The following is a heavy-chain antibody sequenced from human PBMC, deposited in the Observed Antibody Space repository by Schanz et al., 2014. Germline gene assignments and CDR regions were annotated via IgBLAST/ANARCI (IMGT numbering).Heavy chain of an antibody. CDR1: GFTFSAYA. Sequence: QVQLVESGGGVVPPGRSLRLSCAASGFTFSAYAIHWVRQAPGKGLDWVAVISYDGSNKYYADSVKGRFAISRDNAKTKMSLQLNSVSAEASAASYCTRGSGSRSYGWYYDSWGQGTLVTVSS. CDR3: TRGSGSRSYGWYYDS. D-gene: IGHD3-10*01. J-gene: IGHJ4*02. CDR2: ISYDGSNK. V-gene: IGHV3-30*09.